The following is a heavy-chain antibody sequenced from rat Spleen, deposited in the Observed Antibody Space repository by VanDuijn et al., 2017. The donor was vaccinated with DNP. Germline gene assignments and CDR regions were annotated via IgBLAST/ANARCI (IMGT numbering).Heavy chain of an antibody. V-gene: IGHV5S23*01. D-gene: IGHD5-1*01. J-gene: IGHJ1*01. Sequence: EVHLVESGGGLVQPGRSLKLSCAASGFTFSDYNMAWVRQAPRKGLEWVASITASGGGFSYRDSVKGRFTISRDNARSTLYLQMDSLRSEDTATYYCARGSGTYYWYFDFWGPGTMVTVSS. CDR1: GFTFSDYN. CDR3: ARGSGTYYWYFDF. CDR2: ITASGGGF.